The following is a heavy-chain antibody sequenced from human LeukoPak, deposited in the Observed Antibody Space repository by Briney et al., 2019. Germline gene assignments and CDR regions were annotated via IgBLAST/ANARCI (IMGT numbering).Heavy chain of an antibody. V-gene: IGHV3-11*04. J-gene: IGHJ4*02. CDR3: ARDKRGPTYYDFWSGYRDY. CDR2: ISSSGSTI. Sequence: GGSLRLSCAASGFTFSDYYMSWIRQAPGKGLEWVSYISSSGSTIYYADSVKGRFTISRDNAKNSLYLQMNSLRAEDTAVYYCARDKRGPTYYDFWSGYRDYWGQGTLVTVSS. CDR1: GFTFSDYY. D-gene: IGHD3-3*01.